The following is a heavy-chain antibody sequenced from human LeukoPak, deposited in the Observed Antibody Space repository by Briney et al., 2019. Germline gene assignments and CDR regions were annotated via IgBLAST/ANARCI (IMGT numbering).Heavy chain of an antibody. J-gene: IGHJ4*02. CDR3: ARLAGYSYGYVDY. CDR2: IYHSGST. Sequence: SETLSLTCTVSGYSISSGYYWDWIRQPPGKGLEWIGSIYHSGSTYYNPSLKSRVTISVDTSKNQFSLKLSSVTAADTAVYYCARLAGYSYGYVDYWGQGTLVTVSS. CDR1: GYSISSGYY. D-gene: IGHD5-18*01. V-gene: IGHV4-38-2*02.